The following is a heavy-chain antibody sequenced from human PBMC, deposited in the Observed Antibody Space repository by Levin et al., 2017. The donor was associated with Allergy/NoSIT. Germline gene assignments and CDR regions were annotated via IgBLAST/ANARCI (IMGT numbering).Heavy chain of an antibody. D-gene: IGHD7-27*01. J-gene: IGHJ4*02. Sequence: GGSLRLSCAASEFTFRSYGMTWVRQAPGKGLEWVSGISGSGDSTYFADSVKGRFSISRDNSKNTLYLQMNSLRAEDTAVYYCAKGAWMTTGDQKFDYWGQGTLVTVSS. CDR2: ISGSGDST. V-gene: IGHV3-23*01. CDR3: AKGAWMTTGDQKFDY. CDR1: EFTFRSYG.